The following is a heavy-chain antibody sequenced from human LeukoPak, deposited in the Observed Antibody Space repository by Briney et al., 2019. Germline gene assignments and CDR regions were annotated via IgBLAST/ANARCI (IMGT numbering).Heavy chain of an antibody. CDR1: GGSISSSSYD. V-gene: IGHV4-39*07. Sequence: WETLSLTCTVSGGSISSSSYDWGWIRQPRGKGLEWIGSIYYSGSTYYNPSLKSRVTISVDTSKNQFSLKLSSVTAADTAVYYCARGPIDRMHYYYYMDVWGKGTTVTVSS. CDR3: ARGPIDRMHYYYYMDV. J-gene: IGHJ6*03. CDR2: IYYSGST.